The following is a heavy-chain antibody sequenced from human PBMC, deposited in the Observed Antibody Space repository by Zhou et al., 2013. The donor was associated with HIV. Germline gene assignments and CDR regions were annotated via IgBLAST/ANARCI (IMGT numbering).Heavy chain of an antibody. CDR3: VRDQKDYGGDSDLDY. CDR2: IIPVLGLT. J-gene: IGHJ4*02. D-gene: IGHD2-21*02. Sequence: QVQLVQSGAEVKKPESSVKVSCKTVGATFRSYGVSWVRQAPGQGLEWIGRIIPVLGLTTYAQKFQGGVTITADKATTTVYMEVGRLRSEDTAVYYCVRDQKDYGGDSDLDYWGQGTLVTVSS. V-gene: IGHV1-69*04. CDR1: GATFRSYG.